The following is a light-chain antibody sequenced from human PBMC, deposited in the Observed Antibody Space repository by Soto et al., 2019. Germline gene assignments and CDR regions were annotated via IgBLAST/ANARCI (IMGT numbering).Light chain of an antibody. CDR2: DAS. CDR3: QQRSNWPPKYT. V-gene: IGKV3-11*01. CDR1: QSVSSY. J-gene: IGKJ2*01. Sequence: EIVLTQSPATLSLSPGERATLSCRASQSVSSYLAWYQQKPGQAPRLLIYDASNRATGIPARFIGSGSGTDFTLTISSLETEDLAVYYCQQRSNWPPKYTFGQGNKLEIK.